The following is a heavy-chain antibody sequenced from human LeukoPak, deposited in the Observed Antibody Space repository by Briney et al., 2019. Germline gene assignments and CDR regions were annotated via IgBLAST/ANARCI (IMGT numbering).Heavy chain of an antibody. J-gene: IGHJ4*02. Sequence: SETLSLTCAVSGGSISSSNWWTWVRPPPGKGLEWIGEIYHTGIINYNPSLKSRVTISVDKSMNQFSLRLTSVTAADTAVYFCARGGGSHYEIDYWGQGTLVTVSS. CDR2: IYHTGII. V-gene: IGHV4-4*02. D-gene: IGHD3-10*01. CDR3: ARGGGSHYEIDY. CDR1: GGSISSSNW.